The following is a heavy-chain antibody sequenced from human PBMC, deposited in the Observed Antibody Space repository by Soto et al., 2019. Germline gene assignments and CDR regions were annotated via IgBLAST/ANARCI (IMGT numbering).Heavy chain of an antibody. Sequence: SGPTLVNPTHTLTLTCTFSGFSLSTSGMCVSWIRHPPGKALEWLARIDWDDDKYYSTSLKTRLTISKDTSKNQVVLTMTNMDPVDTATYYCARSFPTKFNYYYMDVWGKGTTVTVSS. J-gene: IGHJ6*03. CDR1: GFSLSTSGMC. V-gene: IGHV2-70*11. CDR2: IDWDDDK. CDR3: ARSFPTKFNYYYMDV.